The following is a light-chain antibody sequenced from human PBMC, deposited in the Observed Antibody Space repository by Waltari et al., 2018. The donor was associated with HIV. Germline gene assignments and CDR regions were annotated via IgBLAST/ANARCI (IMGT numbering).Light chain of an antibody. CDR1: RSAVGGFTS. J-gene: IGLJ1*01. CDR3: CSYAVTYTYV. V-gene: IGLV2-11*01. Sequence: QSALTQPSSESGSPAPSVTNSCTGTRSAVGGFTSVYWYQQHPGKAPKLMIYEVSKRHSGVPARFSGSKSGNTASLTISGLQAEYEADYYCCSYAVTYTYVFGTGTKVTVL. CDR2: EVS.